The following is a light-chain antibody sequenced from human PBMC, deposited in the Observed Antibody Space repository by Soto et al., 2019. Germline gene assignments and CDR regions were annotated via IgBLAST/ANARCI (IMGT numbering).Light chain of an antibody. CDR1: QRISSN. V-gene: IGKV3-20*01. Sequence: DIVMTQSPATLSVSPVERATLYGKASQRISSNLAWYQQKPGQPPRLLIYGASSRATGIPDRISGSGSGTDFTLTISRLEPEDFAVYYCQQYGSPPITFGQGTRLEIK. CDR2: GAS. J-gene: IGKJ5*01. CDR3: QQYGSPPIT.